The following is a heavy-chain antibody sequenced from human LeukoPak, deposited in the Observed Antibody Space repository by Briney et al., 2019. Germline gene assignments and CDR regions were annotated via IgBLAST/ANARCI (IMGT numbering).Heavy chain of an antibody. Sequence: KPSETLSLTCAVYGGSFSGYYWSWIRQPPGKGLEWIGEINHSGSTNYNPSLKSRVTISVDTSKNQFSLKLSSVTAADTAVYYCARILSSIAAPLGSDYWGQGTLVTVSS. CDR3: ARILSSIAAPLGSDY. CDR2: INHSGST. V-gene: IGHV4-34*01. J-gene: IGHJ4*02. D-gene: IGHD6-6*01. CDR1: GGSFSGYY.